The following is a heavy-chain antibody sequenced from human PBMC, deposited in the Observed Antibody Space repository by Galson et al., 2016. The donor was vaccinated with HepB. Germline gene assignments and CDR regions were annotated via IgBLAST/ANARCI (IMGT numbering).Heavy chain of an antibody. Sequence: SVKVSCKASGYTFTSYAMHWVRQAPGQRLEWMGWINVGNGNTKYSPKFQGRVTITRDTSASTAYMELSSLGSEDTAVYYCARDFDSSGATWGQGTLVTVSS. CDR1: GYTFTSYA. D-gene: IGHD3-22*01. CDR2: INVGNGNT. CDR3: ARDFDSSGAT. V-gene: IGHV1-3*01. J-gene: IGHJ4*02.